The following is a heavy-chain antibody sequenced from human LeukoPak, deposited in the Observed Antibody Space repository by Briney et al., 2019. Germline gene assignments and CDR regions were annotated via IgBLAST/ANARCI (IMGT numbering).Heavy chain of an antibody. CDR2: TYTSGDT. Sequence: SETLSLTCTVSGASISDNYWSWIRQPAGKALEWIARTYTSGDTNYKPSIKSRVRVSVDTYKNKFSLNMRYVTAADTAVYYCTIGATSGSLAHWGPGILVTVSS. CDR1: GASISDNY. J-gene: IGHJ4*02. V-gene: IGHV4-4*07. CDR3: TIGATSGSLAH. D-gene: IGHD6-13*01.